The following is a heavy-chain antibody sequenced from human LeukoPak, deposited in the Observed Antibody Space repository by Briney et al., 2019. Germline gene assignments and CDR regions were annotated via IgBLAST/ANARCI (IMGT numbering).Heavy chain of an antibody. J-gene: IGHJ4*02. CDR3: AKEQRIRHCSECVCMEGYYFDS. CDR2: LSRGGGSA. V-gene: IGHV3-23*01. D-gene: IGHD2-8*02. Sequence: PGGSLRLSCTGSGFPSNTFAINWVRQAPGQGLEWVSGLSRGGGSANYADSVKGRFTISRDPSKKTVFLQMNDLRHEDTAVYYCAKEQRIRHCSECVCMEGYYFDSWGQGSLVTVSS. CDR1: GFPSNTFA.